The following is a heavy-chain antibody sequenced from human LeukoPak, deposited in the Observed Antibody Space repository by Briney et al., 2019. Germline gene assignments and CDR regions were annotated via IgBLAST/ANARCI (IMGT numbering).Heavy chain of an antibody. CDR2: ISTSGSSR. J-gene: IGHJ4*02. Sequence: PGGSLRLSCAASGFTFRAYEMNWVRQAPGKGLEWVSYISTSGSSRYYADSVKGRFTISRDNAKNSLYLQMNSLRAEDTAVYYCARASGERLWSGYGKFDYWGQGTLLTVSS. V-gene: IGHV3-48*03. CDR1: GFTFRAYE. D-gene: IGHD3-3*01. CDR3: ARASGERLWSGYGKFDY.